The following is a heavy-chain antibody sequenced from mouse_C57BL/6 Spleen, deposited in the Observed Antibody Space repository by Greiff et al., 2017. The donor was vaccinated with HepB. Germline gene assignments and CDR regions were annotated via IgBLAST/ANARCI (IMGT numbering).Heavy chain of an antibody. CDR2: IDPSDSET. V-gene: IGHV1-52*01. CDR1: GYTFTSYW. CDR3: ARAGADYYGSSSYCFDY. Sequence: QVQLQQSGAELVRPGSSVKLSCKASGYTFTSYWMHWVKQRPIQGLEWIGNIDPSDSETHYNQKFKDKATLTVDKSSSTAYMQLSSLTSEDSAVYYCARAGADYYGSSSYCFDYWGQGTTLTVSS. J-gene: IGHJ2*01. D-gene: IGHD1-1*01.